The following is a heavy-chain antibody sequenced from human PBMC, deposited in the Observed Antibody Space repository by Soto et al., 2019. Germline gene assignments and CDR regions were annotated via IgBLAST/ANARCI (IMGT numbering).Heavy chain of an antibody. D-gene: IGHD2-2*01. CDR1: VYSFTSYW. V-gene: IGHV5-10-1*01. CDR2: IDPSDSYT. CDR3: ARHGVVPAARDDGYYYGMDV. J-gene: IGHJ6*02. Sequence: GESLKISCKGSVYSFTSYWISWVRQMPGKGLEWMGRIDPSDSYTNYSPSFQGHVTISADKSISTAYLQWSSLQASDTAMYYCARHGVVPAARDDGYYYGMDVWGQGTTVTVSS.